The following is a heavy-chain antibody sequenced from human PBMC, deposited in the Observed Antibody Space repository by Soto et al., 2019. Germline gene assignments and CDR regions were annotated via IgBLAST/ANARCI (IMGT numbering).Heavy chain of an antibody. J-gene: IGHJ6*02. Sequence: QVQLVESGGGMVQPGRSLRLSCAASGFTFSTYGMHWVRQAPGKGLEWLAVISNNGINKYYADSVKGRFTISRDNSKDTLFLQMNSLRGEDTAIYYCARVIRADSTSSNFYYYSGLDVWGQGTTVTVSS. CDR1: GFTFSTYG. V-gene: IGHV3-30*03. D-gene: IGHD6-6*01. CDR3: ARVIRADSTSSNFYYYSGLDV. CDR2: ISNNGINK.